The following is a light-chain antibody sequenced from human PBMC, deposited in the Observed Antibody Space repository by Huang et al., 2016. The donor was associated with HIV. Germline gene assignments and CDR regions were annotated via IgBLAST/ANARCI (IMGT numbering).Light chain of an antibody. V-gene: IGKV3-15*01. CDR3: QQYNDWLSLT. Sequence: EIVMTQSPATLSVSPGERATLSCRASQSLSNNLAWYQQKPRQAPRLLVYGASARATGVPVRFSGSGSGTVFTLTISSLQFEDSAVYYCQQYNDWLSLTFGGGTKVGIK. J-gene: IGKJ4*01. CDR1: QSLSNN. CDR2: GAS.